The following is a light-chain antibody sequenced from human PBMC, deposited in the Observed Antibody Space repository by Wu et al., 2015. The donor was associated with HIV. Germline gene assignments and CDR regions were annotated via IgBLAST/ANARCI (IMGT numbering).Light chain of an antibody. CDR3: QQYVSSPT. CDR2: ATS. Sequence: EIVLTQFPVTLSLSPGERATLSCRASQSVYSSLAWYQQKPGQAPRLLVYATSNRATGIPDRISGSGSGTLFTLTISRLEPEDSAVYFXQQYVSSPTFGQGTRLEIK. CDR1: QSVYSS. V-gene: IGKV3-20*01. J-gene: IGKJ5*01.